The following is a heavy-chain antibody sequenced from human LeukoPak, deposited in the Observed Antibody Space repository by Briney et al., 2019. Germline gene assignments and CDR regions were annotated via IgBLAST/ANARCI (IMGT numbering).Heavy chain of an antibody. CDR3: ARWAGYSSTWYGPFDY. D-gene: IGHD6-13*01. J-gene: IGHJ4*02. V-gene: IGHV3-66*01. CDR2: IYSGGST. CDR1: GFTVSSTY. Sequence: PGGSLRLSCAASGFTVSSTYMSWVRQAPGKGLEWISVIYSGGSTYYADSVKGRFTISRDNSKNTLYLQMNSLRAEDTAVYYCARWAGYSSTWYGPFDYWGQGALVTVSS.